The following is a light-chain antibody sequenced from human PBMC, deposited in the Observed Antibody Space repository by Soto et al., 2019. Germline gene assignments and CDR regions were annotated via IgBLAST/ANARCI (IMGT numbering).Light chain of an antibody. CDR3: QQYKIWPPVT. CDR1: QSVNTN. Sequence: EIVMTQSPATLSVSPGDRATLSCRASQSVNTNLAWYQQTPGQAPRLPIYGASTRASGIPARFSGSGSGTEFTLTISSLQSEDFAVYYCQQYKIWPPVTFGQGTKV. CDR2: GAS. J-gene: IGKJ1*01. V-gene: IGKV3-15*01.